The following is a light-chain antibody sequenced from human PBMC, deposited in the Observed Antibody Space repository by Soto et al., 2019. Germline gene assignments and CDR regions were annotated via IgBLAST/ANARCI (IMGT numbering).Light chain of an antibody. CDR3: QQYNNWPPLT. CDR1: QSVSSN. Sequence: EIVMTQSPATLSVSPGERATLSCRASQSVSSNLAWYQQRPGQAPRLLIYGASTRATGIPARCSGSESGTEFNLTISSLQSEDFSVYYCQQYNNWPPLTVGGGTKVEIK. J-gene: IGKJ4*01. V-gene: IGKV3-15*01. CDR2: GAS.